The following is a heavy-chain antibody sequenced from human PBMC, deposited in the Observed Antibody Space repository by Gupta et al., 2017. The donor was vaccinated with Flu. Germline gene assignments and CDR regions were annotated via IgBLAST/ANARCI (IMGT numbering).Heavy chain of an antibody. CDR2: INQDGNYQ. Sequence: WMTWVRQAPGKGLEGVASINQDGNYQYYVDSLKGRFTISRDNAESALYLQMNSLRADDTAVYYCARGAFRGNSGWSEDFDHWGQGTLVTVSS. J-gene: IGHJ4*02. CDR1: W. D-gene: IGHD5-12*01. CDR3: ARGAFRGNSGWSEDFDH. V-gene: IGHV3-7*01.